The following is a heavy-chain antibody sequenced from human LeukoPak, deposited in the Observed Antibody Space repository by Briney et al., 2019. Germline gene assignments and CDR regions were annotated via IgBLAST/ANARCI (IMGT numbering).Heavy chain of an antibody. CDR3: APFPYQLLLGGGYYGTDV. J-gene: IGHJ6*02. CDR2: INHSGST. Sequence: PSETLSLTCAVYGGSFSGYYWSWIRQPPGKGLEWIGEINHSGSTNYNPSLKSRVTISVDTSKNQFSLKLSSVTAADTAVYYCAPFPYQLLLGGGYYGTDVWGQGTTVTVSS. V-gene: IGHV4-34*01. D-gene: IGHD2-2*01. CDR1: GGSFSGYY.